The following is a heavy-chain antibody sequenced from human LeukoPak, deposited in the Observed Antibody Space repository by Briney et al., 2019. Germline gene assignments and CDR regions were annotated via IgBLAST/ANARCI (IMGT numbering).Heavy chain of an antibody. Sequence: PGGSLRPSCAASGFTFNYYMSWVRQAPGKGLEWVSVISDSGGGTWYADSVKGRFTVSRDNSKNTLYLEMNSLRAEDTAVYYCAKYTRTLDYWGQGTLVTVSS. V-gene: IGHV3-23*01. CDR1: GFTFNYY. J-gene: IGHJ4*02. CDR2: ISDSGGGT. CDR3: AKYTRTLDY.